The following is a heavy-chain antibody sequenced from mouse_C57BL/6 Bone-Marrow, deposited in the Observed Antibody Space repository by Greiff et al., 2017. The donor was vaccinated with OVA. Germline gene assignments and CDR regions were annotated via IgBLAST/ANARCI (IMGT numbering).Heavy chain of an antibody. CDR2: IYPGGGYT. Sequence: VQLQQSGAELVRPGTSVKMSCKASGYTFTNYWIGWAKQRPGHGLEWIGDIYPGGGYTNYNEKFKGKATLTADKSSSTAYMQFSSLTSEDSAIYYCARGGLRLFYAMDYWGQGTSVTVSS. V-gene: IGHV1-63*01. J-gene: IGHJ4*01. D-gene: IGHD3-2*02. CDR1: GYTFTNYW. CDR3: ARGGLRLFYAMDY.